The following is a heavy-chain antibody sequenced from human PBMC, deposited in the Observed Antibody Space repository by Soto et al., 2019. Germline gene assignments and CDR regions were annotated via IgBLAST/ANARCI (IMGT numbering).Heavy chain of an antibody. Sequence: QVQLQESGPGLVKPSETLSLTCTVSGGSISSYYWSWIRQPPGKGLEWIGYIYYSGSTKYNPSLKGRVTIAVDTSKNQFSLKLSSVTAADTAVYYCARDKVNIGVDGIHYFYGMDVWGQGTTVTVSS. CDR3: ARDKVNIGVDGIHYFYGMDV. CDR2: IYYSGST. J-gene: IGHJ6*02. D-gene: IGHD6-19*01. V-gene: IGHV4-59*01. CDR1: GGSISSYY.